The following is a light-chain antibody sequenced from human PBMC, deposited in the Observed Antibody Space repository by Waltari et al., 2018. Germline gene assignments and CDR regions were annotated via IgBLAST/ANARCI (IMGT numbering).Light chain of an antibody. CDR1: QSVSSN. CDR3: QQYNDWPPVYT. J-gene: IGKJ2*01. Sequence: ERVMTQSPATLSVSPGERATLSCRASQSVSSNSAWYQQKPGQAPRLLIYGASTRATGIPDRFSGSGSGTEFTLTISSLQSADFAVYYCQQYNDWPPVYTFGQGTKLEIK. CDR2: GAS. V-gene: IGKV3-15*01.